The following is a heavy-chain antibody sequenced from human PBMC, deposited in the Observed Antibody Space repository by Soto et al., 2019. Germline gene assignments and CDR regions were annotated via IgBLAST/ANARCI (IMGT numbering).Heavy chain of an antibody. CDR2: IHYSGST. CDR1: NGSISGFY. Sequence: SETLSLTCSVSNGSISGFYWTWIRQPPGKILEWIGYIHYSGSTNYNPSLKSRVTISVDTSKNQFSLKLSSVTAADTAVYYCAGNVWSGYVGTDAFDIWGQGTMVTVSS. J-gene: IGHJ3*02. CDR3: AGNVWSGYVGTDAFDI. V-gene: IGHV4-59*01. D-gene: IGHD3-3*01.